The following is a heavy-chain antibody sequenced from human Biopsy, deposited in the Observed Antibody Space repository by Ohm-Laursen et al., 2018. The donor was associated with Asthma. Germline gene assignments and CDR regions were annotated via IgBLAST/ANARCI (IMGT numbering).Heavy chain of an antibody. CDR3: ARGDSSNWSHYYFDY. CDR1: GFSFGDYW. J-gene: IGHJ4*02. CDR2: IYSGGTS. V-gene: IGHV3-53*01. D-gene: IGHD3-22*01. Sequence: SLRLSCAASGFSFGDYWMSWVRQAPGKGLEWVSVIYSGGTSHTADSVRGRFTIYRDYSKNTLYLQMHSLRAEDRAGYYCARGDSSNWSHYYFDYWGQGTLVTVSS.